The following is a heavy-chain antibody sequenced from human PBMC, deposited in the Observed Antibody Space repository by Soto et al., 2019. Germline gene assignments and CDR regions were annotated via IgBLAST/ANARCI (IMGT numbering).Heavy chain of an antibody. D-gene: IGHD3-10*01. CDR1: GVTLSSYA. V-gene: IGHV3-30-3*01. J-gene: IGHJ3*02. CDR3: ARDNGSGNYGPDVFDI. CDR2: ISYDGSNK. Sequence: QVQLVESGGGVVQPGRSLRLSCAASGVTLSSYAMHWVRQAPGKGLEWVAVISYDGSNKYYADSVKGRFTISRDKSKNTLYLQMNSLRAEDTAVYYCARDNGSGNYGPDVFDIWGQGTMVTVSS.